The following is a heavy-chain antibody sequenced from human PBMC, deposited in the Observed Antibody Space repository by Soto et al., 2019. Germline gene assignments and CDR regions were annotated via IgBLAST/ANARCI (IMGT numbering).Heavy chain of an antibody. Sequence: ASVKVSCKASGYTFTSYYMHWVRQAPGQGLEWIGIINPSGGSTSYAQKFQGRVTMTRDTSTSTVYMELSSLRSEDTAVYYCARGYCSSTSCYVFDPWGQGALVTVSS. J-gene: IGHJ5*02. CDR1: GYTFTSYY. V-gene: IGHV1-46*03. CDR3: ARGYCSSTSCYVFDP. D-gene: IGHD2-2*01. CDR2: INPSGGST.